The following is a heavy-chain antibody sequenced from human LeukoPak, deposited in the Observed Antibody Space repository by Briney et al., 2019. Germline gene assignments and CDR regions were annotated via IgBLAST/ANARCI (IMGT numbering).Heavy chain of an antibody. CDR1: GGSFSGYY. V-gene: IGHV4-34*01. CDR3: ARVWYDILTGYYSFDY. Sequence: PSETLSLTCAVYGGSFSGYYWSWIRQPPGKGLEWIGEINHSGSTNYNPSLKSRVTISVDTSKNQFSLKLSSVTAADTAVYYCARVWYDILTGYYSFDYWGQRTLVTASS. J-gene: IGHJ4*02. D-gene: IGHD3-9*01. CDR2: INHSGST.